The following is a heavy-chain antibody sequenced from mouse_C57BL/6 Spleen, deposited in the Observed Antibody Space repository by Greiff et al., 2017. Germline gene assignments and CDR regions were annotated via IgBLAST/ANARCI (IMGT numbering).Heavy chain of an antibody. Sequence: EVKLVESGEGLVKPGGSLKLSCAASGFTFSSYAMSWVRQTPEKRLEWVAYISSGGDYIYYADTVKGRFTISRDNARNTLYLQMSSLKSEDTAMYYCTREEDSSTGYFDVGGTGTTVTVSS. V-gene: IGHV5-9-1*02. J-gene: IGHJ1*03. CDR2: ISSGGDYI. D-gene: IGHD2-10*02. CDR1: GFTFSSYA. CDR3: TREEDSSTGYFDV.